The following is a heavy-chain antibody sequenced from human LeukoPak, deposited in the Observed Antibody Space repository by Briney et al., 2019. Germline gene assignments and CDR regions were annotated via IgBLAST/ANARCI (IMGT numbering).Heavy chain of an antibody. CDR3: ARGSRVAGTFDY. J-gene: IGHJ4*02. Sequence: GGSLRLSCAASGFTFSSYGMHWVRQAPGKGLEWVAFIRYDGSNKYYTDSVKGRFTISRDNSKNTLYLQMNSLRAEDTAVYYCARGSRVAGTFDYWGQGTLVTVSS. D-gene: IGHD6-19*01. CDR2: IRYDGSNK. V-gene: IGHV3-30*02. CDR1: GFTFSSYG.